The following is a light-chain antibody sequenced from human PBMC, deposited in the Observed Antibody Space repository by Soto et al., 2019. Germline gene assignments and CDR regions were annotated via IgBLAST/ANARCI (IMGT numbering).Light chain of an antibody. Sequence: EILLTQSPSTLSLSPGEGVTLSCRASQSVTVNSLAWYQQKPGQAPRLLIYAASTRAAAVPDRFTGSGSGSDFALTISRLEPEDFVVYYCQQYNNWPPVTFGPGTKVDIK. J-gene: IGKJ3*01. V-gene: IGKV3-20*01. CDR2: AAS. CDR1: QSVTVNS. CDR3: QQYNNWPPVT.